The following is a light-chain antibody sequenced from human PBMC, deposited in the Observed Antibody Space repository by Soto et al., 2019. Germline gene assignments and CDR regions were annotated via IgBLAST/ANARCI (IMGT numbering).Light chain of an antibody. V-gene: IGLV2-11*01. CDR2: DVS. CDR3: CSYAGSYTPVV. CDR1: SSDVGGYNY. Sequence: QSALTQPRSVSGSPGQSVTISCTGTSSDVGGYNYVSWYQQHPGKAPKLMIYDVSKRPSGVPDRFSGSKSGNTASLTISGLQAEDEADYYCCSYAGSYTPVVFGGGTPLTVL. J-gene: IGLJ2*01.